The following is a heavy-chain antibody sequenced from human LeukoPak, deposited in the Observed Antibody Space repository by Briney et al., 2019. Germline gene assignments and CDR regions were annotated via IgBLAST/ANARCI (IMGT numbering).Heavy chain of an antibody. J-gene: IGHJ6*02. CDR1: GFTLSSYA. CDR2: ISGSGGST. CDR3: AKGGSYGPDYYYYGMDV. D-gene: IGHD1-26*01. Sequence: GGSLRLSCAASGFTLSSYAMSWVRQAPGKGLEWVSAISGSGGSTYYADSVKGRFTISRDNSKNTLYLQMNSLRAEDTAVYYCAKGGSYGPDYYYYGMDVWGQGTTVTVSS. V-gene: IGHV3-23*01.